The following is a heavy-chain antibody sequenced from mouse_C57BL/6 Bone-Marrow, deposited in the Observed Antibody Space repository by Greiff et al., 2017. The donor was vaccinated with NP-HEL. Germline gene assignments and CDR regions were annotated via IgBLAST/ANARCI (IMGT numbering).Heavy chain of an antibody. Sequence: QVQLKESGPGLVQPSQSLSITCTVSGFSLTSYGVHWVRQSPGKGLEWLGVIWRGGSTDYNAAFMSRLSITKDNSKSQVFFKMNSLQADDTAIYYCAKNLRVLRYVGYAMDYWGQGTSVTVSS. V-gene: IGHV2-5*01. J-gene: IGHJ4*01. CDR3: AKNLRVLRYVGYAMDY. CDR2: IWRGGST. CDR1: GFSLTSYG. D-gene: IGHD1-1*01.